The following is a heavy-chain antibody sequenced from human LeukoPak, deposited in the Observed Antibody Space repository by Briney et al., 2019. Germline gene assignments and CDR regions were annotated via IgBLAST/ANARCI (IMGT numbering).Heavy chain of an antibody. V-gene: IGHV4-34*01. CDR2: INHSGST. D-gene: IGHD7-27*01. CDR3: ARKTQYWGSPGLGFDY. CDR1: GGSFSGYY. J-gene: IGHJ4*02. Sequence: SETLSLTCAVYGGSFSGYYWSWIRQPPGKGLEWMGEINHSGSTNYNSSLKSRVTISVDTSQNQFSLRLSAGTAADTAVYYCARKTQYWGSPGLGFDYWGQGTLVTVSS.